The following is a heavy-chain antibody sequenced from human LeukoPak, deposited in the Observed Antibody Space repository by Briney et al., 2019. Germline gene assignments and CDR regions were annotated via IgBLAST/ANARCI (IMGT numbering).Heavy chain of an antibody. Sequence: GGSLRLSCAASGLTVSSNYMSWVRQAPGKGLEWVSVIYSGGSTYYADSVKGRFTISRDNSKNTLYLQMNSLRAEDTAVYYCARTRGYSYGYDYWGQGTLVTVSS. J-gene: IGHJ4*02. CDR1: GLTVSSNY. CDR3: ARTRGYSYGYDY. CDR2: IYSGGST. V-gene: IGHV3-53*01. D-gene: IGHD5-18*01.